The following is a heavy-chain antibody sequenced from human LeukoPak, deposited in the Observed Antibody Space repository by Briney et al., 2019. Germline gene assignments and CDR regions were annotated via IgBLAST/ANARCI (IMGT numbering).Heavy chain of an antibody. Sequence: GTSVKVSCKASGFTFTSSAVQWVRQARGQRLEWIGWIVVSSGNTNYAQKFQERVTITRDMSTSTAYMELSSLRSEDTAVYYCAADLWVLGGELLNAFDIWGQGTMVTVSS. CDR2: IVVSSGNT. J-gene: IGHJ3*02. CDR3: AADLWVLGGELLNAFDI. CDR1: GFTFTSSA. V-gene: IGHV1-58*01. D-gene: IGHD1-26*01.